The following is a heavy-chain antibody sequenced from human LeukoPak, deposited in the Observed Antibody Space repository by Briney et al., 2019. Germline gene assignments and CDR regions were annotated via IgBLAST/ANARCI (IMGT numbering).Heavy chain of an antibody. D-gene: IGHD6-19*01. CDR1: GGTFSSYA. V-gene: IGHV1-69*06. CDR2: IIPIFGTA. Sequence: SVKVSSKASGGTFSSYAISWVRQAPGEGLEWMGGIIPIFGTANYAQKFQGRVTITADKSTSTAYRELSSLRSEDTAVYYCASDTSSGWYWGAYYYYMDVWGKGTTVTVSS. J-gene: IGHJ6*03. CDR3: ASDTSSGWYWGAYYYYMDV.